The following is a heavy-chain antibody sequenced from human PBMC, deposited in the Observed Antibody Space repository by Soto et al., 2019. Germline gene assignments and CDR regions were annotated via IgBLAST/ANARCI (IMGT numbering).Heavy chain of an antibody. Sequence: GGSLRLSCVVSGITFSRAGMVWVRRAPGKGLEWVAVISSDGTTAYYADSVRGRFTISRDDSKNTVSLHMNSLRAEDTAVYYCARAVAVPADFDYWGQGTLVTVSS. CDR1: GITFSRAG. V-gene: IGHV3-30*03. CDR3: ARAVAVPADFDY. CDR2: ISSDGTTA. J-gene: IGHJ4*02. D-gene: IGHD6-19*01.